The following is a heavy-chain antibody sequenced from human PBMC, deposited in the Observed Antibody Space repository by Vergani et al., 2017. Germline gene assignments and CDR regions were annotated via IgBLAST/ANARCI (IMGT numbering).Heavy chain of an antibody. J-gene: IGHJ5*02. CDR2: ISGSGGST. CDR3: ARDLVPASISNWFDP. V-gene: IGHV3-23*01. CDR1: GFTFSSYA. D-gene: IGHD2-2*01. Sequence: EVQLLESGGGLVQPGGSLRLSCAASGFTFSSYAMSWVRQAPGKGLEWVSAISGSGGSTYYADSVKGRFTISRDNSKNTLYLQMNSLRAEDTAVYYCARDLVPASISNWFDPWGQGTLVTVSS.